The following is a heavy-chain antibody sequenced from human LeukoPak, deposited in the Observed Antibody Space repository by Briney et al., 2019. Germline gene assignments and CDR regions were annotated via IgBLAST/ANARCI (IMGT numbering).Heavy chain of an antibody. Sequence: QSGGSLRLSCAASGFTFSSYEMNWVRQAPGKGLEWVSYISSSGSTKYYADSVKGRFTISRDNAKNSLYLQMNNLRAEDTAVYYCAKDGTLLWFGVPNYMDVWGKGTTVTISS. CDR1: GFTFSSYE. J-gene: IGHJ6*03. CDR2: ISSSGSTK. CDR3: AKDGTLLWFGVPNYMDV. V-gene: IGHV3-48*03. D-gene: IGHD3-10*01.